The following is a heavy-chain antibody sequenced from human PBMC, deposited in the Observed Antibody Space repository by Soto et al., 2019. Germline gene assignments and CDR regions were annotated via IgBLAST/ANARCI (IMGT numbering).Heavy chain of an antibody. Sequence: EVQLVESGGGLVQPGGSLRLSCAVSGFTFSDHYMDWIRQIPGSGLEWIVRTRNKANGYSTEYAASVRGRFTGSRDDSRSSLNLQMDSLRVEDTAVYYFVRATPYVGFDSWGQGALVTVSS. CDR3: VRATPYVGFDS. V-gene: IGHV3-72*01. D-gene: IGHD3-16*01. J-gene: IGHJ4*02. CDR2: TRNKANGYST. CDR1: GFTFSDHY.